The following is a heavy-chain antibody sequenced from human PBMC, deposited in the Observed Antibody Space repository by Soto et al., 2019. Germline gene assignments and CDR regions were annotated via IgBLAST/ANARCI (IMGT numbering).Heavy chain of an antibody. Sequence: QVQLQESGPGLVKPSETLSLTCTVSGASISTFYWSWIRRPPGKGLEWIGYIYYSGSTNYNPSLKSRVTISVDTSKNQFSLKLSSVTAADTAVYYCARDRSTYSSGWYWFDPWGQGTLVTVSS. V-gene: IGHV4-59*01. D-gene: IGHD6-19*01. J-gene: IGHJ5*02. CDR2: IYYSGST. CDR1: GASISTFY. CDR3: ARDRSTYSSGWYWFDP.